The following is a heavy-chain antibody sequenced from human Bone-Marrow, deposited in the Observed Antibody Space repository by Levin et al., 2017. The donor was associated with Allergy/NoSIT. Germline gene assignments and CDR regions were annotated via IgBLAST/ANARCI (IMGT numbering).Heavy chain of an antibody. Sequence: GESLKISCAASGFTFSAWPLTWVRQTSGKGLEWVSSISGDAAGTFFADSVKGRFIISRDNSANTVSLHMNSLRAEDTATYFCARGGMGSYFVNWGQGTLVTVSS. CDR2: ISGDAAGT. CDR3: ARGGMGSYFVN. V-gene: IGHV3-23*01. J-gene: IGHJ4*02. D-gene: IGHD6-25*01. CDR1: GFTFSAWP.